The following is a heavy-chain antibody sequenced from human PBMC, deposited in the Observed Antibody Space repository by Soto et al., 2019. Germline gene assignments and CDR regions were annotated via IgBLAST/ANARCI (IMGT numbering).Heavy chain of an antibody. CDR1: GYTFTSYG. CDR3: ARGGFYDSSGARNYYYYGMNV. D-gene: IGHD3-22*01. CDR2: ISAYDGYT. Sequence: QVQLVQSGAEVKKPGASVKVSCKASGYTFTSYGINWVRQAPGQGLEWLGWISAYDGYTNYAQILQGRVSMTTDTSTKIAYMELRSLRSDDTAMYYCARGGFYDSSGARNYYYYGMNVWGQGTTVTVSS. V-gene: IGHV1-18*01. J-gene: IGHJ6*02.